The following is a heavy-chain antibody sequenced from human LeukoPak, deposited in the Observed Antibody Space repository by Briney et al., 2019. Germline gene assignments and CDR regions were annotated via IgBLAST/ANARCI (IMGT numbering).Heavy chain of an antibody. CDR2: INPNSGGT. Sequence: ASVRVSCKASGYTFTGYYMHWVRPAPGQGLEWMGWINPNSGGTNYAQKFQGRVTMTRDTSISTAYMELSRLRSDDTAVYYCARDMEFRYSYGSNYYYGMDVWGQGTTVTVSS. V-gene: IGHV1-2*02. CDR1: GYTFTGYY. J-gene: IGHJ6*02. D-gene: IGHD5-18*01. CDR3: ARDMEFRYSYGSNYYYGMDV.